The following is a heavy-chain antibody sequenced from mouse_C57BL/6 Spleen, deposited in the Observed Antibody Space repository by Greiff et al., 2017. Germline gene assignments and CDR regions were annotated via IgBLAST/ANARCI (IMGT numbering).Heavy chain of an antibody. CDR2: IDPSDSYT. CDR3: ARSRYYGSSYDYYAKDY. CDR1: GYTFTSYW. V-gene: IGHV1-50*01. D-gene: IGHD1-1*01. J-gene: IGHJ4*01. Sequence: VQLQQPGAELVKPGASVKLSCKASGYTFTSYWMQWVKQRPGQGLEWIGEIDPSDSYTNYNQKFKGKATLTVDTSSSTAYMQLSSLTSEDSAVYYCARSRYYGSSYDYYAKDYWGQGTSVTVSS.